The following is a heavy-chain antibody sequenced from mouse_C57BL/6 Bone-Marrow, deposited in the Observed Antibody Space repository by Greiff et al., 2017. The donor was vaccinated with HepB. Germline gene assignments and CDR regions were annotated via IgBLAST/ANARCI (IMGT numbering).Heavy chain of an antibody. Sequence: EVKLVESGPGLVKPSQSLSLTCSVTGYSITSGYYWNWIRQFPGNKLEWMGYISYDGSNNYNPSLKNRISITRDTSKNQFLLKLNSVTTEDTATYYCARESNYYFDYWGQGTTLTVSS. CDR3: ARESNYYFDY. V-gene: IGHV3-6*01. CDR2: ISYDGSN. D-gene: IGHD2-5*01. J-gene: IGHJ2*01. CDR1: GYSITSGYY.